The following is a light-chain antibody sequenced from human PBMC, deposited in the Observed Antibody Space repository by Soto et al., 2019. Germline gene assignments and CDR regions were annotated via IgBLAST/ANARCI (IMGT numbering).Light chain of an antibody. CDR1: SSNIGAGYD. Sequence: QAVVTQPPSVSGAPGQRVTISCTGSSSNIGAGYDVHWYQQLPGTAPKLLIYGDSNRPSGVPDRFSGSKSGTSASLAITGLQAEDEADYYCQSYDSCLRGLWVFGGGTKLTVL. CDR2: GDS. V-gene: IGLV1-40*01. CDR3: QSYDSCLRGLWV. J-gene: IGLJ3*02.